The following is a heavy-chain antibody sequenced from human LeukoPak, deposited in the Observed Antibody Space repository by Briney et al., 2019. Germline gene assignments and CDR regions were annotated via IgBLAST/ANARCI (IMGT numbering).Heavy chain of an antibody. CDR3: ARDGWIAARFVDY. CDR2: ITNSGTAI. Sequence: GGSLRLSCAASGFTFSDYYMSWIRQAPGKGLEWVSSITNSGTAIYYADSVKGRFTISRDNAKNSLYLQMNSLGAGDTAVYYCARDGWIAARFVDYWGQGTLVTVSS. CDR1: GFTFSDYY. V-gene: IGHV3-11*04. D-gene: IGHD6-6*01. J-gene: IGHJ4*02.